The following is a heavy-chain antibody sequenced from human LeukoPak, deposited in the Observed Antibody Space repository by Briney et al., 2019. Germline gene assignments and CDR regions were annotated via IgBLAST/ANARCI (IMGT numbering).Heavy chain of an antibody. D-gene: IGHD1-1*01. V-gene: IGHV3-30*12. CDR3: ASGIRERGFDY. CDR2: ISYDGSDK. J-gene: IGHJ4*02. CDR1: GFTFSSYG. Sequence: PGGSLRLSCAASGFTFSSYGMHWVRQAPGKGLEWVAVISYDGSDKYYADSVKGRFTISRDNSKNTLYLQMNSLRAEDTALYFCASGIRERGFDYWGQGTLVTVSS.